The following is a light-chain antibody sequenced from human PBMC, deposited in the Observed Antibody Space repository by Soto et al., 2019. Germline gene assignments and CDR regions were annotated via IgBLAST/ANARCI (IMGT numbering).Light chain of an antibody. Sequence: QSALTQPACVSGSPGQSITISCTGTSSDVGGYNYVSWYQHHPGKVPKLMIYEVTNRPSGISNRFSGSKSGNTASLTISGLQAEDEADYYCSSYTTSYTQVFGGGTKLTVL. CDR3: SSYTTSYTQV. V-gene: IGLV2-14*01. CDR1: SSDVGGYNY. CDR2: EVT. J-gene: IGLJ2*01.